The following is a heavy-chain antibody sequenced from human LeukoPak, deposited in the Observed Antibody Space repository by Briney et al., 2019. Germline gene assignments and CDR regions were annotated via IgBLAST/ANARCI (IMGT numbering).Heavy chain of an antibody. J-gene: IGHJ5*02. D-gene: IGHD1-26*01. V-gene: IGHV3-48*01. CDR3: ARDRNSGAEGWFDP. Sequence: TGGSLRLSCAASGFTFSSYSMNWVHQAPGKGLEWVSYISSSSSTIYYADSVKGRFTISRDNAKNSLYLQMNSLRAEDTAVYYCARDRNSGAEGWFDPWGQGTLVTVSS. CDR1: GFTFSSYS. CDR2: ISSSSSTI.